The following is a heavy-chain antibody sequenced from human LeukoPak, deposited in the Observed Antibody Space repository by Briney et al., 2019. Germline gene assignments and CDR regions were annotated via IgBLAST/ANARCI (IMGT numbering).Heavy chain of an antibody. CDR3: ARDWELRISSQKQKSYYYYYMDV. J-gene: IGHJ6*03. CDR2: VYHSGST. CDR1: GYSISSGYY. Sequence: PSETLSLTCSVSGYSISSGYYWGWIRQPPGKGLEWIGSVYHSGSTYYNPSLKSRVTISVDTSKNQFSLKLSSVTAADTAVYYCARDWELRISSQKQKSYYYYYMDVWGKGTTVTVSS. V-gene: IGHV4-38-2*02. D-gene: IGHD1-26*01.